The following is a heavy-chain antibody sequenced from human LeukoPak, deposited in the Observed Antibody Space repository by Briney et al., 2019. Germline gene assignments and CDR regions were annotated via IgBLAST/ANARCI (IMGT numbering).Heavy chain of an antibody. Sequence: GASVKVSCKASGYTFTSYIISWVRQAPGQGLEWMGWINAYNGNTDYPQRVQGRVTMTTDTSTRTAYMELRSLRSDDTAVYYCARDRHMGAAVYYYYMDVWGKGTPVTVYS. D-gene: IGHD1-26*01. CDR1: GYTFTSYI. V-gene: IGHV1-18*01. J-gene: IGHJ6*03. CDR2: INAYNGNT. CDR3: ARDRHMGAAVYYYYMDV.